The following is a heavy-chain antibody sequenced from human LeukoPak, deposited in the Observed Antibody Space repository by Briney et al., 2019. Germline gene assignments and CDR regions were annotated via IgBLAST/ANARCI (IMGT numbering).Heavy chain of an antibody. J-gene: IGHJ6*02. CDR1: GFTFSSYG. CDR3: ARGSITIFGVVTPYYYYGMDV. V-gene: IGHV3-33*01. Sequence: GGSLRHSCAASGFTFSSYGMHWVRQAPGKGLEWVAVIWYDGSNKYYADSVKGRFTISRDNSKNTLYLQMNSLRAEDTAVYYCARGSITIFGVVTPYYYYGMDVWGQGTTVTVSS. D-gene: IGHD3-3*01. CDR2: IWYDGSNK.